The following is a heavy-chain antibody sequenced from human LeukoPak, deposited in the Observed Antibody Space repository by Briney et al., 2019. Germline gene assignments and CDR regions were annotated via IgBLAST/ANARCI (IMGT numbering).Heavy chain of an antibody. Sequence: SVKVSCKASGGTFSSYAISWVRQAPGQGLEWMGGIIPIFGTANYAQEFQGRVTITRDTSASTAYMELSSLRSEDMAVCYCARGGGDDYGDYEAFDIWGQGTMVTVSS. CDR3: ARGGGDDYGDYEAFDI. V-gene: IGHV1-69*05. D-gene: IGHD4-17*01. CDR1: GGTFSSYA. J-gene: IGHJ3*02. CDR2: IIPIFGTA.